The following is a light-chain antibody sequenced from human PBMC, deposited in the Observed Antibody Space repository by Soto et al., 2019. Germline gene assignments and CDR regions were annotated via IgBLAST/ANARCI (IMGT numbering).Light chain of an antibody. CDR1: QRIDRY. Sequence: DIQMTQSPSTLSGSVGDRVTITCRASQRIDRYLAWYQQKPGKAPKLLVYDASTLEGGVPSRFSGSGSATEFILTISSLQPDDFATYYCQQYKDDAWTFGQGTRVEFK. J-gene: IGKJ1*01. CDR3: QQYKDDAWT. CDR2: DAS. V-gene: IGKV1-5*01.